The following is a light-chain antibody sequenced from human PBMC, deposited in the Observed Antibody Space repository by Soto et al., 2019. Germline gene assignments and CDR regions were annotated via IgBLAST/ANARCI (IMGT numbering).Light chain of an antibody. V-gene: IGKV1-5*01. CDR1: QSIETW. Sequence: DIQMTQSPSTLSASVGDRVTITCRASQSIETWLAWYQQKPGKVPKLLIYDAFKLQSGVPSRFSGSGSGTEFTLTINSLQPDDFATYYCQHFNSFSRTFGQGTKVDIK. CDR3: QHFNSFSRT. CDR2: DAF. J-gene: IGKJ1*01.